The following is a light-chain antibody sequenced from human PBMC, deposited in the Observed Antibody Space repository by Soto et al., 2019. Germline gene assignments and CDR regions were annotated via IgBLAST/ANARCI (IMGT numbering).Light chain of an antibody. Sequence: EIVMTQSPATLSVSPGERANLSCRASQSISSELAWYQQKPGQPPRLLIYGASTRATGVPARFTGSGSGSYFTLTISGLQSEDFAVYYCQQGHNWPLTFGQGTRLEI. CDR3: QQGHNWPLT. CDR2: GAS. V-gene: IGKV3-15*01. CDR1: QSISSE. J-gene: IGKJ2*01.